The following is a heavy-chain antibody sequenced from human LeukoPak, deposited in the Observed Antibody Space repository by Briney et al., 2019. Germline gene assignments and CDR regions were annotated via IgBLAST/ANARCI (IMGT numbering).Heavy chain of an antibody. CDR2: IYYSGST. Sequence: SETLSLTCTVSGGSISSYYWSWIRQPPGKGLEWCGYIYYSGSTNYNPSLKSRVTISVDTSKNQFSLKLSSVTAADTAVYYCARRAYNTLDIWGQGTMVTVSS. CDR3: ARRAYNTLDI. V-gene: IGHV4-59*08. J-gene: IGHJ3*02. CDR1: GGSISSYY. D-gene: IGHD1-14*01.